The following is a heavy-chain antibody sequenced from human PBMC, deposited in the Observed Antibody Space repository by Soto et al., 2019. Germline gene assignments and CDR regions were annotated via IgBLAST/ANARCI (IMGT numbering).Heavy chain of an antibody. CDR3: AKPYYDFWSGYYTDLYYFDY. V-gene: IGHV3-23*01. Sequence: GGSLRLSCAASGFTFSSYAMSWVRQAPGKGLEWVSAISGSGGSTYYADSVKGRFTISRDNSKNTLYLQMNSLRAEDTAVYYCAKPYYDFWSGYYTDLYYFDYWGQGTLVTVSS. CDR1: GFTFSSYA. J-gene: IGHJ4*02. CDR2: ISGSGGST. D-gene: IGHD3-3*01.